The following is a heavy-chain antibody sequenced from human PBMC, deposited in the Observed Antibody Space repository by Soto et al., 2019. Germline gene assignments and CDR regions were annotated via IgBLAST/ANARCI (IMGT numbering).Heavy chain of an antibody. CDR1: GGTFSSYA. J-gene: IGHJ6*02. CDR3: AIDDCISTSCSVLDYYYGMDV. Sequence: QVQLVQSGAEVKKPGSSVKVSCKASGGTFSSYAISWVRQAPGQGLEWMGGIIPIFGTANYAQKFQGRVTITAYDSTSTAYKGLSSLRSEDTAVYYCAIDDCISTSCSVLDYYYGMDVWGQGTTVTVSS. D-gene: IGHD2-2*01. V-gene: IGHV1-69*12. CDR2: IIPIFGTA.